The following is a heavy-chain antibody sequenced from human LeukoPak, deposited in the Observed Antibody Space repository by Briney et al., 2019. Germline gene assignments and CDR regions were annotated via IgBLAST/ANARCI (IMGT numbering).Heavy chain of an antibody. CDR2: IYSGGST. D-gene: IGHD4-17*01. CDR1: GITFSNYG. V-gene: IGHV3-53*01. Sequence: PGGPLRLSCAASGITFSNYGMHWVRQAPGKGLEWVSVIYSGGSTYYADSVKGRFTISRDNSKNTLYLQMNSLRAEDTAVYYCARATASRFDYWGQGTLVTVSS. CDR3: ARATASRFDY. J-gene: IGHJ4*02.